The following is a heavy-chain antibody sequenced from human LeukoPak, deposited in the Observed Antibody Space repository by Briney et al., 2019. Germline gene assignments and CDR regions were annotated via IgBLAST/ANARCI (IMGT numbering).Heavy chain of an antibody. CDR1: RSTFRKYS. CDR2: RCYDGSNN. V-gene: IGHV3-33*01. J-gene: IGHJ3*02. Sequence: PRRCLRLAWSAARSTFRKYSIDSGPQTPRRGVERWIVRCYDGSNNYDAASVKGRFTISRDNSKNTLSLQMNSLRAEDTAVYYCATVGRSWKAFDIWGQGTMVTVSS. D-gene: IGHD3-10*01. CDR3: ATVGRSWKAFDI.